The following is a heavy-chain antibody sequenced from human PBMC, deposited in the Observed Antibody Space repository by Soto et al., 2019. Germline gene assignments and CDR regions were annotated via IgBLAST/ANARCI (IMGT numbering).Heavy chain of an antibody. CDR2: VRGDNGHT. CDR1: GYTFTTHG. V-gene: IGHV1-18*01. Sequence: QVQLVQSGAEVKKPGASVKVSCKASGYTFTTHGISWVRQVPGKGLEWMGWVRGDNGHTNYAQSLQGRVTMTTDTSTNTAYMELSILRSDDTAVYYCARDLGYCRSGTCYREWFDPWRQGTLVTVSS. CDR3: ARDLGYCRSGTCYREWFDP. D-gene: IGHD2-15*01. J-gene: IGHJ5*02.